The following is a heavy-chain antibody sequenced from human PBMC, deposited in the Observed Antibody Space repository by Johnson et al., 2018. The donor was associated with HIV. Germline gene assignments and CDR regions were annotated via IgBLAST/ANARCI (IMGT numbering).Heavy chain of an antibody. Sequence: MQLVESGGGLVQPGGSLRLSCAASGFTVSSNYMSWVRQAPGKGLEWVGRVRTEAKNHATAYAASVTGRFSISRDDSKNTAYLQMNSLKTEDTAMYYCTRWLDNDDFWDAFDIWGQGTMVTVSS. CDR1: GFTVSSNY. CDR3: TRWLDNDDFWDAFDI. V-gene: IGHV3-73*01. CDR2: VRTEAKNHAT. D-gene: IGHD3/OR15-3a*01. J-gene: IGHJ3*02.